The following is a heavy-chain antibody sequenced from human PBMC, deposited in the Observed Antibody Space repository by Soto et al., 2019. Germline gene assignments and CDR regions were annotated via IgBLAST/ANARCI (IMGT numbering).Heavy chain of an antibody. CDR2: INPLGGST. Sequence: QVQLVQSGAEVKKPGASVKVSCKASGYTFTSSYIHWVRQAPGQGLEWMAIINPLGGSTNYAQQSQRRLHVAMHMSASTVYRELSSVRSEDTALYYCGGGLFTGDYWGQGPLVSVSS. CDR3: GGGLFTGDY. J-gene: IGHJ4*02. D-gene: IGHD2-8*02. CDR1: GYTFTSSY. V-gene: IGHV1-46*03.